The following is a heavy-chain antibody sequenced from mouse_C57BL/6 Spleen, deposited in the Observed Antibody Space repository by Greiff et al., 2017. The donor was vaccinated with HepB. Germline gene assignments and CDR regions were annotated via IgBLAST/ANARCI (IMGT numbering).Heavy chain of an antibody. CDR1: GFTFSSYA. CDR2: ISSGGDYI. J-gene: IGHJ4*01. V-gene: IGHV5-9-1*02. Sequence: EVQLVESGEGLVKPGGSLKLSCAASGFTFSSYAMSWVRQTPEKRLEWVAYISSGGDYIYYADTVKGRFTISRDNARNTLYLQMSSLKSEDTAMYYCTREIYYYGSREYAMDYWGQGTSVTVSS. CDR3: TREIYYYGSREYAMDY. D-gene: IGHD1-1*01.